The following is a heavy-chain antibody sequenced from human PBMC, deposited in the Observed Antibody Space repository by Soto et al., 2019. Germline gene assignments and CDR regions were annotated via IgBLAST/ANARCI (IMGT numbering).Heavy chain of an antibody. D-gene: IGHD6-19*01. V-gene: IGHV3-30-3*01. CDR1: GFSFSTNT. CDR2: TGNNK. CDR3: AREHSSGWYLDV. J-gene: IGHJ6*02. Sequence: QVLVVESGGGVVQPGRSLRLSCAASGFSFSTNTMYWVRQAPGKGLEWVAVTGNNKYYADSVKSRFTISGDNSENTLSLPMNSLRAEDTAVYYCAREHSSGWYLDVWGQGTTVAVSS.